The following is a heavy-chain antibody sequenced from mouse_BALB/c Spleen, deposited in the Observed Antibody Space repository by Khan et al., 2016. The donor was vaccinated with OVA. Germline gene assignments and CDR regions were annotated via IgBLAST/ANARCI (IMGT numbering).Heavy chain of an antibody. V-gene: IGHV5-6-5*01. CDR1: GFTFSNYA. J-gene: IGHJ3*01. CDR3: ARDYWFVY. CDR2: ISSGGDT. Sequence: VQLVESGGGLVKPGGSLKVSCTASGFTFSNYAMHWVRQTPEKRMEWVASISSGGDTYYPDRVNDQFTISRYNDRSSLYLQMMRVKSGARAMYYCARDYWFVYWGQGTLVTVSA.